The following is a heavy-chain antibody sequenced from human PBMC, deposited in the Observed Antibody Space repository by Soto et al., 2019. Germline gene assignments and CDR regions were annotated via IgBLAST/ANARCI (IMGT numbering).Heavy chain of an antibody. CDR3: ASKLTYYYMDV. CDR1: GGTFSSYT. Sequence: SVKVSCKASGGTFSSYTISWVRQAPGQGLEWMGRIIPILGIANYAQKFQGRVTITTDKSTSTAYMELSSLRSEDTAVYYCASKLTYYYMDVWGKGTTVTVSS. CDR2: IIPILGIA. V-gene: IGHV1-69*02. J-gene: IGHJ6*03.